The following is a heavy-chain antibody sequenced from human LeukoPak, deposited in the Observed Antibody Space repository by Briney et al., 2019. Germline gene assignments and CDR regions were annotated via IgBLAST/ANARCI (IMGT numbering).Heavy chain of an antibody. Sequence: SETLSLTCTVSAASLSNYNRSWIRQPPGKGLEWIGYIYYSGSTRYNPSPQSRVIISFDTTKNKSSLMLSYMPAADTTVHYWPEIGIIRVPSNLSDPGGRGTLV. CDR2: IYYSGST. J-gene: IGHJ5*02. V-gene: IGHV4-59*01. CDR3: PEIGIIRVPSNLSDP. D-gene: IGHD1-14*01. CDR1: AASLSNYN.